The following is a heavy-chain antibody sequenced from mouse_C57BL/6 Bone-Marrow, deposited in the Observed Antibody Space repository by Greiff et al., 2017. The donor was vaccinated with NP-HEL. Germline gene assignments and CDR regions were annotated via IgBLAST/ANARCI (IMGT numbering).Heavy chain of an antibody. V-gene: IGHV5-15*01. Sequence: EVMLVESGGGLVQPGGSLKLSCAASGFTFSDYGMAWVRQAPRKGPEWVAFISNLAYSIYYADTVTGRFTISRENAKNTLYLEMSSLRSEDTAMYYCARVYYYGSSYLYWYFDVWGTGTTVTVSS. CDR2: ISNLAYSI. CDR1: GFTFSDYG. J-gene: IGHJ1*03. D-gene: IGHD1-1*01. CDR3: ARVYYYGSSYLYWYFDV.